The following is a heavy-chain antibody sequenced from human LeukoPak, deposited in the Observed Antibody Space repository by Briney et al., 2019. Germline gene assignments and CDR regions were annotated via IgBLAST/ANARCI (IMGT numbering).Heavy chain of an antibody. Sequence: ASVKVSCKASGYTFTGYYMHWVRQAPGQGLEWMGWINPNSGGTNYAQKFQGRVTMTRDTSISTAYMEVSSLRSEDTAVYYCARDLRFGELSFLPFDYWGQGTLVTVSS. V-gene: IGHV1-2*02. D-gene: IGHD3-10*01. J-gene: IGHJ4*02. CDR1: GYTFTGYY. CDR3: ARDLRFGELSFLPFDY. CDR2: INPNSGGT.